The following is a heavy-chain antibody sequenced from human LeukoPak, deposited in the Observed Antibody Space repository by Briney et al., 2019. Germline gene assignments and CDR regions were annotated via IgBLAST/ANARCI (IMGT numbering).Heavy chain of an antibody. CDR1: ALAFSDHG. V-gene: IGHV3-30*03. D-gene: IGHD1-26*01. CDR3: ARDSGGSPFDI. CDR2: ISHDGSNK. J-gene: IGHJ3*02. Sequence: GGSLRLSCAASALAFSDHGMHWVRQAPGKGLEWVAVISHDGSNKYYADSVKGRFTISRDNSKNTLYLQMNSLRAEDTAVYYCARDSGGSPFDIWGQGTMVTVSS.